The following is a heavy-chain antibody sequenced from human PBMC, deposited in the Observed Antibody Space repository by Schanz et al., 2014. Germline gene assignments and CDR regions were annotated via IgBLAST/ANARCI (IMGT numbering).Heavy chain of an antibody. V-gene: IGHV4-4*02. J-gene: IGHJ6*02. CDR3: ARARFTGYYMDV. CDR1: GGSISSSNW. Sequence: QVQLQESGPGLVKPSGTLSLTCAVSGGSISSSNWWSWVRQHPGKGLEWIGYIYYSGSTYYNPSLKSRVTMSVDTSKNQFSLKLSSVTAADTAVYYCARARFTGYYMDVWGQGTAVTVSS. CDR2: IYYSGST. D-gene: IGHD3-9*01.